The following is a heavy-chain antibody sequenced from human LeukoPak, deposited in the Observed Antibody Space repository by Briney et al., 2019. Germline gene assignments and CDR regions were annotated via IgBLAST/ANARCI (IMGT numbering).Heavy chain of an antibody. Sequence: GGSLRLSCVASGFTFSTHTMNWVRQAPGKGLEWVSSISSASTYIYSAASVRGRFTISSDHAKISLYLRMNGLRAEDTAVYYCASYLYWWSDLGYWGQGTLVTVSS. D-gene: IGHD2-8*02. CDR1: GFTFSTHT. CDR2: ISSASTYI. CDR3: ASYLYWWSDLGY. J-gene: IGHJ4*02. V-gene: IGHV3-21*01.